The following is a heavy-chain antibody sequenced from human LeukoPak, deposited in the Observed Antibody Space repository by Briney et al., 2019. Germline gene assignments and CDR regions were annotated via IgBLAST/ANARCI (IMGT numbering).Heavy chain of an antibody. Sequence: GGSLRLSCAASGFTFSSYSMTWVRQAPGKGPEWVAVISYDGSNKYYADSVKGRFTISRDNSKNTLYLQMNSLRAEDTAVYYCAKDRLWFGELGAQNWFDPWGQGTLVTVSS. CDR1: GFTFSSYS. CDR2: ISYDGSNK. D-gene: IGHD3-10*01. CDR3: AKDRLWFGELGAQNWFDP. V-gene: IGHV3-30*18. J-gene: IGHJ5*02.